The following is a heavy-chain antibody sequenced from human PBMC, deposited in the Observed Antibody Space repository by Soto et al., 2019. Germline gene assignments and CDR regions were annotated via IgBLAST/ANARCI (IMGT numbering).Heavy chain of an antibody. V-gene: IGHV1-18*01. Sequence: QVQLVQSGGEVKRPGASVKISCKTSGYTFSNYGVSWVRQAPGQGLEWMGWISGYNGNTDYAQRFQGRVTMTTDTXTSTAYMERRSLRSDVTAVYYCARDPAAGVGWFDPWGQGTLVTVSS. D-gene: IGHD6-13*01. CDR3: ARDPAAGVGWFDP. CDR2: ISGYNGNT. CDR1: GYTFSNYG. J-gene: IGHJ5*02.